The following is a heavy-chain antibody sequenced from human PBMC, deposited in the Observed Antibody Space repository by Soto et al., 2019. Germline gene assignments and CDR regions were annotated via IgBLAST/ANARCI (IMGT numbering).Heavy chain of an antibody. CDR2: ISYDGSNK. J-gene: IGHJ6*02. V-gene: IGHV3-30-3*01. CDR3: ARASSLYGMDV. CDR1: GFTFSSYA. D-gene: IGHD6-6*01. Sequence: QVQLVESGGGVVQPGRSLRLSCAASGFTFSSYAMHWVRQAPGKGLEWVAVISYDGSNKYYADSVKGRFTISRDNSKNTLYLQMNSLRAEDMAVYYCARASSLYGMDVWGQGTTVTVSS.